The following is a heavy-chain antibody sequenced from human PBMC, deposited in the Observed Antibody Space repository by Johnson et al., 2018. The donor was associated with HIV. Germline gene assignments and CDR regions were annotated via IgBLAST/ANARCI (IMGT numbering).Heavy chain of an antibody. CDR3: AREWTFIVGDKDAFDI. V-gene: IGHV3-7*03. CDR2: IKQDGSEK. CDR1: GFTFSSYG. J-gene: IGHJ3*02. Sequence: VQLVESGGGVVQPGGSLRLSCAASGFTFSSYGMNWVRQAPGKGLEWVANIKQDGSEKYYVDSVKGRFTISRDNAKNALYLQMNSLRAEDTAVYYCAREWTFIVGDKDAFDIWGQGTMVTISS. D-gene: IGHD1-26*01.